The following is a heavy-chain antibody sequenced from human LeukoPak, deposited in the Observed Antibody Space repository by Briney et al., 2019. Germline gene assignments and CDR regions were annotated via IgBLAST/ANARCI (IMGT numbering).Heavy chain of an antibody. D-gene: IGHD5-12*01. V-gene: IGHV1-2*02. CDR2: INPNSGGT. CDR3: ARVGTYSGYDFDY. Sequence: ASVKVSCKASGYTFTGYYTHWVRQAPGQGLEWMGWINPNSGGTNYAQKFQGRVTMTRDTSISTAYMELSRLRSDDTAVYYCARVGTYSGYDFDYWGQGTLVTVSS. J-gene: IGHJ4*02. CDR1: GYTFTGYY.